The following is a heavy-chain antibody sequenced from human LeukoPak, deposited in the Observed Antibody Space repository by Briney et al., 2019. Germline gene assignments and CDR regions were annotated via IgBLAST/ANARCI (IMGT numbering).Heavy chain of an antibody. CDR1: GFTFSSYA. Sequence: PGGSLRLSCAASGFTFSSYAMSWVRQAPGKGLEWVSAISGSGGSTYYADSVKGRFTISRDNSKNTLYLQMNSLRAEDTAVYYCAKPRGPFDWLLQGFDYWGQGTLVTVSS. V-gene: IGHV3-23*01. CDR3: AKPRGPFDWLLQGFDY. D-gene: IGHD3-9*01. CDR2: ISGSGGST. J-gene: IGHJ4*02.